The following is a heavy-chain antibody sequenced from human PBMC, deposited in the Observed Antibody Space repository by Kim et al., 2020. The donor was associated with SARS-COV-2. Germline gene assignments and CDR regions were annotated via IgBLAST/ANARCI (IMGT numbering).Heavy chain of an antibody. CDR3: ARDLRYSSSPFSFYYYYGMDV. V-gene: IGHV3-11*06. Sequence: GGSLRLSCAASGFTFSDYYMSWIRQAPGKGLEWVSYISSSSSYTNYADSVKGRFTISRDNAKNSLYLQMNSLRAEDTAVYYCARDLRYSSSPFSFYYYYGMDVWGQGTTVTVSS. D-gene: IGHD6-6*01. CDR2: ISSSSSYT. CDR1: GFTFSDYY. J-gene: IGHJ6*02.